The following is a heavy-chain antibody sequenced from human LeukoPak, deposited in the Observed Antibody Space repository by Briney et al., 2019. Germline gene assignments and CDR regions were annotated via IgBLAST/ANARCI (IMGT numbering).Heavy chain of an antibody. CDR3: AREIVGAFYYYYGMDV. CDR2: IYHSGST. V-gene: IGHV4-4*02. J-gene: IGHJ6*04. Sequence: SETLSLTCAVSGGSISSSNWWSWVRQPPGKGLEWIGEIYHSGSTNYNPSLKSRVTISVDKSKNQFSLKLSSVTAADTAVYYCAREIVGAFYYYYGMDVWGKGTRVTVSS. D-gene: IGHD1-26*01. CDR1: GGSISSSNW.